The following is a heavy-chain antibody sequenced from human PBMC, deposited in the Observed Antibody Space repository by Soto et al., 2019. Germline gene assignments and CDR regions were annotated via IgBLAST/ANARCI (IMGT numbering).Heavy chain of an antibody. V-gene: IGHV4-30-2*01. D-gene: IGHD4-17*01. Sequence: SETLYLTCAVSGGSISSGGYSCSWIRQPPGKGPEWIGYIYHTVSTYYNPSLKSRVTFLVDRSKNQFSLKLTSVTAADTAVYYCARSTTVTLLPDSWGQGTLVSVSS. CDR2: IYHTVST. CDR3: ARSTTVTLLPDS. J-gene: IGHJ4*02. CDR1: GGSISSGGYS.